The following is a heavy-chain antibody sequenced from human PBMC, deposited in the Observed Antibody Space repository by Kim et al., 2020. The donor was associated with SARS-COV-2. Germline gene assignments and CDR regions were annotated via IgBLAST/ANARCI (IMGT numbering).Heavy chain of an antibody. CDR1: GDTFLDYD. CDR2: ISPYSGKT. J-gene: IGHJ5*02. CDR3: ARSADYDILTGYNPSWFDP. D-gene: IGHD3-9*01. Sequence: ASVKVSCKASGDTFLDYDITWVRQAPAQGLEWMGWISPYSGKTKYARKFQGRVTMTTDTSTTTAHMELRSLRSDDTAVYYCARSADYDILTGYNPSWFDPWGQGTLVTVSS. V-gene: IGHV1-18*01.